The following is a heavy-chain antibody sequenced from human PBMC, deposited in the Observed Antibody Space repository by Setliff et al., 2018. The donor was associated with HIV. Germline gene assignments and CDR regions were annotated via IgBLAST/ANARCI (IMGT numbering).Heavy chain of an antibody. CDR1: GLTFRSHW. Sequence: PGGSLRLSCATSGLTFRSHWMHWVRQAPGKGLMWVSHIDSGTIYYSDSVGGRFTISRDNARDSLYLQMNSLRADDTGVYYCVRDTTSGWMLTSWGQGTLVTVS. CDR3: VRDTTSGWMLTS. CDR2: IDSGTI. J-gene: IGHJ4*02. V-gene: IGHV3-74*01. D-gene: IGHD2-2*01.